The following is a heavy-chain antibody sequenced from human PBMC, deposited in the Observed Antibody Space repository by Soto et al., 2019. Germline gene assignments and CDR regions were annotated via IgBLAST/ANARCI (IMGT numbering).Heavy chain of an antibody. J-gene: IGHJ4*01. Sequence: SETLSLTCTVSGGSISSSAYYWGWIRQSPGRGLEWIGIIHNSGSTYYNSSLKSRVTISVDTSNNHFSLRLSSMTAADTAVYFCARQRVTRLSFDFWGHGSLVTVSS. CDR3: ARQRVTRLSFDF. CDR1: GGSISSSAYY. CDR2: IHNSGST. D-gene: IGHD2-2*01. V-gene: IGHV4-39*01.